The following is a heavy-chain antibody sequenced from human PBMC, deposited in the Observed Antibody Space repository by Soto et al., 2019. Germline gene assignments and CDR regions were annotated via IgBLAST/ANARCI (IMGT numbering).Heavy chain of an antibody. J-gene: IGHJ6*02. CDR3: ASGVVASRGDYYAMDV. V-gene: IGHV1-69*01. CDR2: IIPIFGTT. D-gene: IGHD3-10*01. CDR1: GGTFTSYT. Sequence: QVQLVQSGAEVKKPGSSVRVSCKASGGTFTSYTFSWIRQAPGQGLAWMGGIIPIFGTTDYAQKFQGRVTITADESTYTAYMELSSLISEDTAVYYCASGVVASRGDYYAMDVWGQGTKVTVSS.